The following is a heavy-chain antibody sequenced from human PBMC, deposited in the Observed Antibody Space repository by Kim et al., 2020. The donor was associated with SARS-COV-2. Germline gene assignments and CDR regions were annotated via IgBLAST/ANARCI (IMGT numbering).Heavy chain of an antibody. J-gene: IGHJ3*02. V-gene: IGHV4-31*03. CDR2: MPYTGDT. CDR1: YYSLRGTGYF. CDR3: AGGVGYDYEADGFDI. Sequence: SETLSLTCPASYYSLRGTGYFWIWIRQHPVPGLEWVGHMPYTGDTFTNTSLVGRPTIATDTPNRQFSLTLTTVTAADTAVYYCAGGVGYDYEADGFDIRGLGTMGTGSS. D-gene: IGHD5-12*01.